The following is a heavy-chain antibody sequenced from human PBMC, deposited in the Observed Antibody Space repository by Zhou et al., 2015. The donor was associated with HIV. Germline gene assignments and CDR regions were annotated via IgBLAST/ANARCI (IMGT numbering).Heavy chain of an antibody. J-gene: IGHJ4*02. V-gene: IGHV1-69*01. CDR3: AGAYCSSSRCNTYGDY. D-gene: IGHD2-2*02. CDR2: IIPAFSKT. Sequence: QVQLVQSGAEVKKPGSSVKVSCQAPGDSFISSYAISWVRQAPGQGLEWMGGIIPAFSKTNYAQKFQGRVTITADESTTIGYMELRSLRFEDTAVYYCAGAYCSSSRCNTYGDYWGQGTLITVAS. CDR1: GDSFISSYA.